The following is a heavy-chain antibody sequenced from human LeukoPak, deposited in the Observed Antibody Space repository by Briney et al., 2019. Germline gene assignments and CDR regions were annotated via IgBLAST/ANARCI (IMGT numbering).Heavy chain of an antibody. CDR2: INSDGSNT. CDR3: ARAHSSGWYYFDY. V-gene: IGHV3-74*01. D-gene: IGHD6-19*01. J-gene: IGHJ4*02. Sequence: AGGSLRLSCAASGFTFSSYWMNWVRQAPGKGLVWVSRINSDGSNTNYADSVKGRFTITRDNAKNTLYLQMNSLRAEDTAVYYCARAHSSGWYYFDYWGQGTLVTVSS. CDR1: GFTFSSYW.